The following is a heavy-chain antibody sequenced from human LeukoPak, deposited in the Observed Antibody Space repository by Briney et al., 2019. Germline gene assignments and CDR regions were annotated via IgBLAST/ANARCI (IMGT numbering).Heavy chain of an antibody. CDR3: ARALSGRLDY. D-gene: IGHD1-26*01. CDR2: TYYRSKWYN. CDR1: GDSVSNNSST. Sequence: KSSQTLSLTCAISGDSVSNNSSTWNWIRQSPSRGLEWLGRTYYRSKWYNDYVISVKSRITINPDTSKNQFSLRLNSVTPEDTAVYYCARALSGRLDYWGQGTLVTVSS. V-gene: IGHV6-1*01. J-gene: IGHJ4*02.